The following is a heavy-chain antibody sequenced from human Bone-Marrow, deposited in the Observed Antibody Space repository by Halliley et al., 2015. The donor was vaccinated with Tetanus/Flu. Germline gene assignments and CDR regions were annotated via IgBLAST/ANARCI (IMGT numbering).Heavy chain of an antibody. J-gene: IGHJ6*02. Sequence: TLSLTCTVSGGSISSGGHFWSWIRQHPGTGLEWIGDIHHSGSTYFNWSLKSRLNISIDTSKNQFSLKLSPVTAADTAVYFCARGLGDRGYCSSSNCYHYYSMDVWARGPRSPSP. CDR3: ARGLGDRGYCSSSNCYHYYSMDV. D-gene: IGHD2-2*01. V-gene: IGHV4-31*03. CDR1: GGSISSGGHF. CDR2: IHHSGST.